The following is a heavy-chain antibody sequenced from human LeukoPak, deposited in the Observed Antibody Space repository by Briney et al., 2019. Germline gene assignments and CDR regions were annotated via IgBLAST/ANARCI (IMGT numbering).Heavy chain of an antibody. CDR1: GGSISSYY. V-gene: IGHV4-59*01. J-gene: IGHJ4*02. CDR3: ARVPRYYYDSSGYPDY. D-gene: IGHD3-22*01. CDR2: IYYSGST. Sequence: SETLSLTCTVSGGSISSYYWSWIRQPPGKGLEWIGYIYYSGSTNYNPSLKSRVTISVDTSKNQFSLKLSSVTAADTAVYYCARVPRYYYDSSGYPDYWGQGTLVTVSP.